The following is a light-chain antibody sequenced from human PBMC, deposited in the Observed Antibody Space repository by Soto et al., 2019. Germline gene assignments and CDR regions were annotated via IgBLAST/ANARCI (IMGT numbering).Light chain of an antibody. Sequence: EIVLTQSPATLSLSPGERATLSCRASQSVSSYLAWYQQKPGQAPRLLIYDASNRATGIPARFSGSGSGTDFTLTIRRLEPEDFAVYYCQQRSNWRYTFGQGTKLEIK. CDR1: QSVSSY. V-gene: IGKV3-11*01. CDR2: DAS. CDR3: QQRSNWRYT. J-gene: IGKJ2*01.